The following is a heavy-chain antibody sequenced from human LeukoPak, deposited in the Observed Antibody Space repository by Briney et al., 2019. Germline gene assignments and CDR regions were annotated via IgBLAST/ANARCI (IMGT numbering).Heavy chain of an antibody. J-gene: IGHJ4*02. Sequence: PGGSLRLSCVVSGFTLSSDWMSWVRQAPGKGLEWVANIKKDGIEKYYVESVKSRFTISRDNAKNSLSLQMDSLRAEDTAVYYCARGRYSSRSGGYYFDIWGQGTLVTVSS. D-gene: IGHD2-2*01. CDR3: ARGRYSSRSGGYYFDI. CDR1: GFTLSSDW. V-gene: IGHV3-7*01. CDR2: IKKDGIEK.